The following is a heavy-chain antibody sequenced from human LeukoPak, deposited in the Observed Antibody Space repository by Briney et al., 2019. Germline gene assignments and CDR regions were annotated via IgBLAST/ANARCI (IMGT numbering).Heavy chain of an antibody. CDR1: GFTFSSYG. Sequence: GGSLRLSCAVSGFTFSSYGMSWVRQAPGKGLEWVPGISSSGGGTYYADSVKGRFTISRDNSKNMLFLQMDSLRAEDTAVYYCAKAAVYSINWTPFDDWGQGTLVTVSS. J-gene: IGHJ4*02. CDR2: ISSSGGGT. CDR3: AKAAVYSINWTPFDD. V-gene: IGHV3-23*01. D-gene: IGHD6-13*01.